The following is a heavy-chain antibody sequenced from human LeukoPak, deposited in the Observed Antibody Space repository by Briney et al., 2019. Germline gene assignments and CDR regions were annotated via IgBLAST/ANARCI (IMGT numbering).Heavy chain of an antibody. CDR3: ARGNYGSGRMFDP. CDR2: INHSGST. V-gene: IGHV4-34*01. D-gene: IGHD3-10*01. Sequence: PSETLSLTCAVYGGSFSGYYWSWIRQPPGKGLEWIGEINHSGSTNYNPSLKSRVTISVDTSKNQFSLKLSSVTAADTAVYYCARGNYGSGRMFDPWGQGTLVTVSS. CDR1: GGSFSGYY. J-gene: IGHJ5*02.